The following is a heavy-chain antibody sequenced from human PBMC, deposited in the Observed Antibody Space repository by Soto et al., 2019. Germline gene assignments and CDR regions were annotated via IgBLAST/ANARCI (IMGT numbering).Heavy chain of an antibody. CDR2: IYYSGST. D-gene: IGHD3-10*01. Sequence: QVQLQESGPGLVKSSQTLSLTCAVSGGSIRSGGNYWSWIRQHPGKGREWVGYIYYSGSTYYNPSLKSRVTISVDTSKNQFSLTLNSVTAADTAGYYCARARMVRGVIYYSGMDVWGQGTTVTFSS. V-gene: IGHV4-31*11. J-gene: IGHJ6*02. CDR1: GGSIRSGGNY. CDR3: ARARMVRGVIYYSGMDV.